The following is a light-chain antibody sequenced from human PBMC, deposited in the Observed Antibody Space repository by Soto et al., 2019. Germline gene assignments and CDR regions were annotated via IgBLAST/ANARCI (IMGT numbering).Light chain of an antibody. CDR3: QQRDSWPLT. J-gene: IGKJ4*01. CDR1: ERVGSD. V-gene: IGKV3-11*01. CDR2: DVS. Sequence: ENVLTQSQATLSLSPGEGATLSCRASERVGSDLAWYQQKPGQPPRLLIYDVSGRATGVPARFSGSGSGTDFTLTISSLEPEDFAVYYCQQRDSWPLTFGGGTKVEIK.